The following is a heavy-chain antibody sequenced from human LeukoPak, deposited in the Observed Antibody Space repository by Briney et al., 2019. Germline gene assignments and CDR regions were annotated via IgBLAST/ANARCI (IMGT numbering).Heavy chain of an antibody. D-gene: IGHD1-26*01. Sequence: SETLSLTCTVSGASFSSASYWTWIRPPPGKGVEWIAHIYNGVNTNYNPSLKSRVTISVDTSKNQFSLRLNSVTAADTAVYYCARSRAFNSGAFDPWGQGSLVTVSS. CDR1: GASFSSASY. V-gene: IGHV4-61*01. CDR2: IYNGVNT. J-gene: IGHJ5*02. CDR3: ARSRAFNSGAFDP.